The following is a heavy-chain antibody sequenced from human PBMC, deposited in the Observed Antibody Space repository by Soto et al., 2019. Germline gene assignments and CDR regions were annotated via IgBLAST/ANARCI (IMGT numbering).Heavy chain of an antibody. D-gene: IGHD1-1*01. J-gene: IGHJ4*02. CDR2: ISYDGSNK. CDR1: GFTFSSYA. CDR3: ARGQRFDY. V-gene: IGHV3-30-3*01. Sequence: QVQLVESGGGVVQPGRSLRLSCAASGFTFSSYAMHWVRQAPGKGLEWVAVISYDGSNKYYADSVKGRFTISRDNSKNTLYLQMNNLRAEDTAVYYCARGQRFDYWGQGTLVTVSS.